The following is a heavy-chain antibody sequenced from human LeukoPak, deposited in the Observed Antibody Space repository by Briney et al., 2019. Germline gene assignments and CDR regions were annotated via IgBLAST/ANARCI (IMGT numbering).Heavy chain of an antibody. D-gene: IGHD6-19*01. CDR2: ISSSSSYI. CDR3: ARDPLYSSGWYYFDY. J-gene: IGHJ4*02. CDR1: GFTFSSYS. V-gene: IGHV3-21*01. Sequence: GGSLRLSCAASGFTFSSYSMNWVRQAPGKGLEWVSSISSSSSYIYYADSMKGRFTISRDNAKNSLYLQMNSLRAEDTAVYYCARDPLYSSGWYYFDYWGQGTLVTVSS.